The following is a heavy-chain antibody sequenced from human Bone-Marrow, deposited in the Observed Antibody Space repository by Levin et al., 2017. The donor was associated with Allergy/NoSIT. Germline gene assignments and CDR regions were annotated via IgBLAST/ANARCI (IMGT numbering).Heavy chain of an antibody. CDR2: IYYTGDT. V-gene: IGHV4-39*07. D-gene: IGHD2-2*01. CDR1: GGSISSTSYH. CDR3: ARFSSWFHGMDV. J-gene: IGHJ6*02. Sequence: SETLSLTCTVSGGSISSTSYHWGWIRQPPGTTLEWIGTIYYTGDTFYKPSLNSRVTISLDTSENQLSLKLTSVTAADTGVYYCARFSSWFHGMDVWGQGTTVTVSS.